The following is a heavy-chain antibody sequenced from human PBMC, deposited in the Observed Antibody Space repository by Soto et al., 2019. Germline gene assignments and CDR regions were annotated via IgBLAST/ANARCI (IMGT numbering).Heavy chain of an antibody. J-gene: IGHJ4*02. CDR1: GSTFNNAW. CDR3: TTEYTAMATGFDY. V-gene: IGHV3-15*07. D-gene: IGHD5-18*01. CDR2: VKSKTDGGTA. Sequence: GGSLRLSCAASGSTFNNAWLNWVRQAPGKGLEWVGRVKSKTDGGTADYAAPVKGRFTISRDDSKNTLYLQMNSLKTEDTAVYYCTTEYTAMATGFDYWGQGTLVTVSS.